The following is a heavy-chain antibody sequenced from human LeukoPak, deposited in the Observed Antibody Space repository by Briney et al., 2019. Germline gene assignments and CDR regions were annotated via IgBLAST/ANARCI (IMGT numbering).Heavy chain of an antibody. V-gene: IGHV3-30*04. J-gene: IGHJ3*02. CDR2: ISYDGRNK. D-gene: IGHD3-3*01. Sequence: GGSLRLSCAASGFTFSSYAMHWVRQAPGKGLEWVTMISYDGRNKYYADSVRGRFTISRDNSKNTMYLQMNSLRAEDTAVYYCAKVLSTIFGVVRYDAFDIWGQGTMVTVSS. CDR1: GFTFSSYA. CDR3: AKVLSTIFGVVRYDAFDI.